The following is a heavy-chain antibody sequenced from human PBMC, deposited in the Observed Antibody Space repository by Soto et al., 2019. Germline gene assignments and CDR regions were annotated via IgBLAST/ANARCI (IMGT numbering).Heavy chain of an antibody. CDR1: GFSLTTSGVG. CDR2: IYWDDDK. D-gene: IGHD3-3*01. CDR3: SHRVLRTVFGLVTTTAIYFDF. V-gene: IGHV2-5*02. J-gene: IGHJ4*02. Sequence: QITLNESGPTVVRPTETLTLTCRFSGFSLTTSGVGVGWVRQSPGKAPEWLALIYWDDDKRYSESLKSRLTINKDTSKTQVVLTVANLDPTDTATYYCSHRVLRTVFGLVTTTAIYFDFWGQGTPVAVSS.